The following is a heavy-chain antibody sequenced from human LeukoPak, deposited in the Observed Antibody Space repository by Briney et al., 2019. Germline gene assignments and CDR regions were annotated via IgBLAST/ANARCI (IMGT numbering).Heavy chain of an antibody. CDR1: GYTFTSYG. Sequence: GASVKVSCKASGYTFTSYGISWVRQAPGQGLEWMGWISAYNGNTNYAQKLQGRVTMSRDTSTSTVYMELSSLRSEDTAVYYCARDRSEVYYYDTSGHLNWFDPWGQGTLVTVSS. J-gene: IGHJ5*02. D-gene: IGHD3-22*01. CDR3: ARDRSEVYYYDTSGHLNWFDP. CDR2: ISAYNGNT. V-gene: IGHV1-18*04.